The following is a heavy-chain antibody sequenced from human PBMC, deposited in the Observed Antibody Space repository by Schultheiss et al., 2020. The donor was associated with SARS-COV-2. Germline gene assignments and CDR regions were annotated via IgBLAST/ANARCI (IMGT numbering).Heavy chain of an antibody. V-gene: IGHV3-23*01. CDR1: GFTFSDYY. J-gene: IGHJ4*02. Sequence: GGSLRLSCAASGFTFSDYYMNWVRQAPGKGPEWVSTISGSDDNTYYAYSVKGRFTISRDNAKSTLYLHMNSLRAEDTAVYYCAKDHESQLVSAGWDSWGQGTLVTVSS. D-gene: IGHD2-2*01. CDR3: AKDHESQLVSAGWDS. CDR2: ISGSDDNT.